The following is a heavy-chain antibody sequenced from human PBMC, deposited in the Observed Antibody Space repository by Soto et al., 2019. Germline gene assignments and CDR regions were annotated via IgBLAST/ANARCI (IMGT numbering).Heavy chain of an antibody. CDR3: ARELEAYCGGGCLNYYYYYGMDV. CDR1: GYTFTSYG. CDR2: ISAYNGNT. Sequence: ASVKVSCKASGYTFTSYGISWVRQAPGQGLEWMGWISAYNGNTNYAQKLQGRVTMTTDTSTSTAYMELRSLRSDDTAVYYCARELEAYCGGGCLNYYYYYGMDVWGQGTTVTVSS. D-gene: IGHD2-21*02. J-gene: IGHJ6*02. V-gene: IGHV1-18*01.